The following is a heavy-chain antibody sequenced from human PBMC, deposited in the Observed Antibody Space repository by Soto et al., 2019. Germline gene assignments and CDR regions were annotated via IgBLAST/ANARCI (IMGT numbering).Heavy chain of an antibody. CDR3: ARHSISYYDSSGYDYYYGMDV. CDR2: IYPGDSDT. J-gene: IGHJ6*02. CDR1: GYSFTSYW. Sequence: GESLKISCKGSGYSFTSYWIGWVRQMPGKGLEWMGIIYPGDSDTRYSPSFQGQVTISADKSISTAYLQWSSLKASDTAIYYCARHSISYYDSSGYDYYYGMDVWGQGTTVTVSS. V-gene: IGHV5-51*01. D-gene: IGHD3-22*01.